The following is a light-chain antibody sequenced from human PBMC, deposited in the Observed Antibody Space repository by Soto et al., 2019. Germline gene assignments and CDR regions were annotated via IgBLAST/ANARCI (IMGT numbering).Light chain of an antibody. Sequence: QSVLTQPPSASGTTGQRVSITCSGSDSNIGSNSVHWYQQVPGMAPKLLVYKSDQRPSGVPDRFSGSKSVTSASLAISGLRAEDEAEYYCATWDDGLSGVLFGGGTKLTVL. CDR1: DSNIGSNS. CDR3: ATWDDGLSGVL. J-gene: IGLJ2*01. V-gene: IGLV1-47*01. CDR2: KSD.